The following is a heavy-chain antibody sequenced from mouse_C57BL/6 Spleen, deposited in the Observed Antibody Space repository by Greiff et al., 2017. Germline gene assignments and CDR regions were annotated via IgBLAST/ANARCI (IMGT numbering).Heavy chain of an antibody. Sequence: QVQLQQPGAELVRPGSSVKLSCKASGYTFTSYWMEWVKQRPGQGLEWIGNIYPSDSATHYNQTFKNQATLTVDKASSTTYMQLNSLTSEDSAVDYYSRADSAGYFDYWGQGTTLTVSS. CDR1: GYTFTSYW. J-gene: IGHJ2*01. CDR2: IYPSDSAT. V-gene: IGHV1-61*01. CDR3: SRADSAGYFDY. D-gene: IGHD3-2*02.